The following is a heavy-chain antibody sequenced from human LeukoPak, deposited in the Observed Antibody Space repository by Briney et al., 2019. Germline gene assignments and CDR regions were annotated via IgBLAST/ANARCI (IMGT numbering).Heavy chain of an antibody. CDR3: AKTQGFFDH. CDR1: GFTFSNNG. Sequence: QSGGSLRLSCAASGFTFSNNGMTWVRQAPGKGMEWVTGISGGGDTTYDAGSVKGRFTVSRDNSKNILYLQMNSLRAEDTAIYYCAKTQGFFDHWGQGSLVTVSS. J-gene: IGHJ4*02. CDR2: ISGGGDTT. V-gene: IGHV3-23*01.